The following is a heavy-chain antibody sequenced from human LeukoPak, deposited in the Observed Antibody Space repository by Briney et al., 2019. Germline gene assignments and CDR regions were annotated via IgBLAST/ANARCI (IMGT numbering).Heavy chain of an antibody. CDR3: ASTIPAGELNAFDI. V-gene: IGHV4-39*07. CDR2: IYYSGST. D-gene: IGHD1-26*01. Sequence: SETLSLTCTVSGGSISSSGYYWGWIRQSPGEGLEWIGSIYYSGSTNYNPSLKSRVTISVDTSKNQFSLKLSSVTAADTAVYYCASTIPAGELNAFDIWGQGTMVTVSS. J-gene: IGHJ3*02. CDR1: GGSISSSGYY.